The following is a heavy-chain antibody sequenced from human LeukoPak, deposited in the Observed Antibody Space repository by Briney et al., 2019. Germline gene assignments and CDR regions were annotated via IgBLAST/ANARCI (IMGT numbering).Heavy chain of an antibody. Sequence: SVKVSCKASGGTFSSYAISWVRQAPGQGLEWMGRIIPILGTANYAQKFQGRVTITADKSTSTAYMELSSLRSEDTAVYYCAKDRDTREWYKDAFDIWGQGTRVTVSP. CDR1: GGTFSSYA. D-gene: IGHD3-3*01. CDR2: IIPILGTA. CDR3: AKDRDTREWYKDAFDI. V-gene: IGHV1-69*04. J-gene: IGHJ3*02.